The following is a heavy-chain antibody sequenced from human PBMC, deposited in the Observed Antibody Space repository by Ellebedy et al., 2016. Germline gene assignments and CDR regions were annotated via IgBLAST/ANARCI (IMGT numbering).Heavy chain of an antibody. V-gene: IGHV3-30*18. Sequence: GESLKISXAASGFTFRSYGMHWVRQAPGKGLEWVAVISYDGSDIYYADSVKGRFAIARDNSKNTLSLQMNSLRPEDTALYYCAKELPVTGGNDAFDIWGQGTMVTVSS. CDR2: ISYDGSDI. CDR1: GFTFRSYG. J-gene: IGHJ3*02. CDR3: AKELPVTGGNDAFDI. D-gene: IGHD6-19*01.